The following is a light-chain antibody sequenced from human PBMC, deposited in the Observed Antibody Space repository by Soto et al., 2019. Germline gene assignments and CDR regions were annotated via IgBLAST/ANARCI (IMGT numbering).Light chain of an antibody. V-gene: IGLV1-40*01. CDR2: LNN. CDR3: PSYDKSLSGPVV. Sequence: QSVLTQPPSVSGAPGQRVTISCTGSSSNIGAGYDVHWYQQLPGTAPKLLIYLNNNRPSGVPDRFSGSKSDTSASLAITGLQAEDEADYYCPSYDKSLSGPVVIGGGTKLTVL. CDR1: SSNIGAGYD. J-gene: IGLJ2*01.